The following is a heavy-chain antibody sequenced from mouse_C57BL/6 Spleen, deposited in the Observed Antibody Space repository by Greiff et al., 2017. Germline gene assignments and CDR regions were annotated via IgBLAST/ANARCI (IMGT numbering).Heavy chain of an antibody. J-gene: IGHJ2*01. CDR1: GYSITSGYY. Sequence: DVKLQESGPGLVKPSQSLSLTCSVTGYSITSGYYWNWIRQFPGNKLEWMGYISYDGSNNYNPSLKNRISITRDTSKNQFFLKLNSVTTEDTATYYCARNYERYFDYWGQGTTLTVSS. D-gene: IGHD2-4*01. V-gene: IGHV3-6*01. CDR2: ISYDGSN. CDR3: ARNYERYFDY.